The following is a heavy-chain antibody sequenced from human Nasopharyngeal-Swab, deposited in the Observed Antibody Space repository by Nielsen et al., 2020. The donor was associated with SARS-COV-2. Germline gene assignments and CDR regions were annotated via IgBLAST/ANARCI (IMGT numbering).Heavy chain of an antibody. CDR2: IYSGGSST. CDR3: AKDQGSCYDY. D-gene: IGHD1-26*01. V-gene: IGHV3-23*03. Sequence: GGSLRLSCAASGFTFSSYAMSWVRQAPGKGLEWVSVIYSGGSSTYYADSVKGRFTISRDNSKNTLYLQMNSLRAEDTAVYYCAKDQGSCYDYWGQGTLVTVSS. J-gene: IGHJ4*02. CDR1: GFTFSSYA.